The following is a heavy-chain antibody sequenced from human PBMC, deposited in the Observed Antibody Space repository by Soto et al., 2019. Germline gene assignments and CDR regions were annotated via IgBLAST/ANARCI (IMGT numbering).Heavy chain of an antibody. V-gene: IGHV3-23*01. Sequence: VQLLESGGGLVQPGGSLRLSCAASGFTFSNYAMSWVRQAPGKGLEWVSGMSNSGSRTYYADSVKGRFIISRDNSKNTLYLQMNSLRPEDTAVYYCAKAYFDILTGYFGVYWGQGTLVSVSS. J-gene: IGHJ4*02. CDR1: GFTFSNYA. D-gene: IGHD3-9*01. CDR3: AKAYFDILTGYFGVY. CDR2: MSNSGSRT.